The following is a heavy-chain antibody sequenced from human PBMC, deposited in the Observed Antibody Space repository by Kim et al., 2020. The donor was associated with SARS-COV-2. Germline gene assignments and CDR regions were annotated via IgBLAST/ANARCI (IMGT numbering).Heavy chain of an antibody. D-gene: IGHD4-4*01. J-gene: IGHJ6*04. Sequence: SETLSLTCTVSGGSISSGDYYWSWIRQPPGKGLEWIGYIYYSGSTYYNPSLKSRVTISVDTSKNQFSLKLSSVTAADTAVYYCARGRSNDLLWYYYYGMDVWGEGTPVTLSS. CDR3: ARGRSNDLLWYYYYGMDV. CDR2: IYYSGST. V-gene: IGHV4-30-4*01. CDR1: GGSISSGDYY.